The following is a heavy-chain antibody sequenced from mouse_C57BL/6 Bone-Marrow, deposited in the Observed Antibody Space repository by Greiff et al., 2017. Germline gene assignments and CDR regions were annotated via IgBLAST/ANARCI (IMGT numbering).Heavy chain of an antibody. Sequence: QVQLQQPGAALVKPGASVKMSCKASGYTFTSYWITWVKQRPGQGLAWIGDIYPGSGSTNYNEKFKSKATLTLDTASSTAYMQLSSLTSEDSAVYYCARLTYYFDYWGQGTTLTVSS. D-gene: IGHD4-1*01. J-gene: IGHJ2*01. V-gene: IGHV1-55*01. CDR2: IYPGSGST. CDR1: GYTFTSYW. CDR3: ARLTYYFDY.